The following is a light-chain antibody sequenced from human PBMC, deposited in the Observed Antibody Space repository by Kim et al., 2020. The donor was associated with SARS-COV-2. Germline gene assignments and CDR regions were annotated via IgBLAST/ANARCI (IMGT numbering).Light chain of an antibody. J-gene: IGKJ2*01. CDR2: GAS. Sequence: PGERATLSCRASQRVSSSYLAWYQQKPGQAPRLLIYGASSRATGIPDRFSGSGSATDFTLTISRLEPEDFAVYYCQQYGSSPYTFGQGTKLEI. CDR1: QRVSSSY. CDR3: QQYGSSPYT. V-gene: IGKV3-20*01.